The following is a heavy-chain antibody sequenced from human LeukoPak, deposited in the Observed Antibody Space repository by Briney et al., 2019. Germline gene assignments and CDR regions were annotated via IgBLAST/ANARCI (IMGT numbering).Heavy chain of an antibody. V-gene: IGHV4-59*08. CDR2: IYYSGST. Sequence: PSETLSLTCTVSGGSISSYYWSWIRQPPGKGLEWIGYIYYSGSTNYNPSLKSRVTISVDTSKNQFSLKLSSVTAADTAMYYCASGPWFGEFYFDYWGQGTLVTVSS. CDR1: GGSISSYY. CDR3: ASGPWFGEFYFDY. J-gene: IGHJ4*02. D-gene: IGHD3-10*01.